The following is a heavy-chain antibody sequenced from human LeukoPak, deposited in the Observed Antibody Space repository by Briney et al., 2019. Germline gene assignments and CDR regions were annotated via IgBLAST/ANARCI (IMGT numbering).Heavy chain of an antibody. CDR2: ISAYNGNT. D-gene: IGHD3-22*01. V-gene: IGHV1-18*01. Sequence: ASVKVSRKASGYTFTSYGISWVRQAPGQGLEWMGWISAYNGNTNYAQKLQGRVTMTTDTSTSTAYMELRSLRSDDTAVYYCASVSYYDSSGYYDYWGQGTLVTVSS. CDR3: ASVSYYDSSGYYDY. J-gene: IGHJ4*02. CDR1: GYTFTSYG.